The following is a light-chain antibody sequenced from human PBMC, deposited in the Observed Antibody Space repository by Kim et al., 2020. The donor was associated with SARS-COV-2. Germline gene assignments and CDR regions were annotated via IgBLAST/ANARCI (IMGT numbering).Light chain of an antibody. J-gene: IGLJ2*01. V-gene: IGLV2-8*01. CDR2: EVN. CDR1: SSDIGRYNY. CDR3: SSYAGSNNLV. Sequence: QSVLTQTPSASGSPGQSLTISCTGTSSDIGRYNYVSWYQQHPGKAPKFIIYEVNKRPSGVPDRFSGSKSGNTASLTISGLQAEDEADYYCSSYAGSNNLVFGGGTQLTVL.